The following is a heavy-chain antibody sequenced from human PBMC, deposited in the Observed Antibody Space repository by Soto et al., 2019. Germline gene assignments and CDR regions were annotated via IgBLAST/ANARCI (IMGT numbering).Heavy chain of an antibody. CDR3: ARDTAYYGSGGYYPNWFDP. CDR1: GGSISSYY. CDR2: IYYSGST. Sequence: SETLSLTCTVSGGSISSYYWSWIRQPPGKGLEWIGYIYYSGSTNYNPSLKSRVTISVDTSKNQFSLKLSSVTAADTAVYYCARDTAYYGSGGYYPNWFDPWGQGTLVTVSS. J-gene: IGHJ5*02. D-gene: IGHD3-10*01. V-gene: IGHV4-59*01.